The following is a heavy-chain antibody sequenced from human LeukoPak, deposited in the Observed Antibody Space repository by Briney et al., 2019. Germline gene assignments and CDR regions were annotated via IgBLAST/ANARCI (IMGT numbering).Heavy chain of an antibody. CDR2: LNPNSDNT. V-gene: IGHV1-8*01. D-gene: IGHD3-10*01. CDR3: ARNRPGGFGESGGYYGMDV. Sequence: ASVNVSCKASGYTFISYDINWVRQATGQGLEWMGWLNPNSDNTAYAQKFQGRVTMTRNTSISTAYMELSSLRSEDTAVYYCARNRPGGFGESGGYYGMDVWGQGTTVTVSS. J-gene: IGHJ6*02. CDR1: GYTFISYD.